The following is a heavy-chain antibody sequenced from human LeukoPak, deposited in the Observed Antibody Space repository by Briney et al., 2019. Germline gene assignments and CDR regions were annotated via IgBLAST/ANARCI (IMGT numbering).Heavy chain of an antibody. CDR3: ARAGVDTSGYYYQGFDY. CDR2: ISGSGGST. Sequence: GGSLRLSCAASGFTFSSYAMTWVRQAPGKGLEWVSIISGSGGSTYYADSVKGRFTISRDNAKNTLYLQMNSLRAEDTAVYYCARAGVDTSGYYYQGFDYWGQGTLVTVSS. J-gene: IGHJ4*02. V-gene: IGHV3-23*01. D-gene: IGHD3-3*01. CDR1: GFTFSSYA.